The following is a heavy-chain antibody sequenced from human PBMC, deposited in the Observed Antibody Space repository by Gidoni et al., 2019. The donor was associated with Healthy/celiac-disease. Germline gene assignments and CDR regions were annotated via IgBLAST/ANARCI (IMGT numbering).Heavy chain of an antibody. CDR2: IKQDGSEK. Sequence: EVQLVESGGGLVQLGGSLILSCAASVSTFSSYWMSWVRQAPGQGLEWLANIKQDGSEKYYVDSVKGRFTISRDNAKNSLYLQMNSLRAEDTAVYYCARANGDYVGDYWGQGTLVTVSS. CDR1: VSTFSSYW. J-gene: IGHJ4*02. V-gene: IGHV3-7*01. D-gene: IGHD4-17*01. CDR3: ARANGDYVGDY.